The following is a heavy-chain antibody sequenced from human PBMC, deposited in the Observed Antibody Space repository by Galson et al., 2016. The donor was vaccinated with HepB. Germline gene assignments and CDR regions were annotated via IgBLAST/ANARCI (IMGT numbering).Heavy chain of an antibody. D-gene: IGHD5-12*01. Sequence: LVKVSCKASGYTFASYDINWVRQAPGQGLEWMGWINPSSGDTGYAQKFQARVTMTRNTFINTAYMELRSLRFDDTAVYYCARVLRRGYSNYDANWGQGTLVTVSS. CDR1: GYTFASYD. CDR3: ARVLRRGYSNYDAN. J-gene: IGHJ4*02. V-gene: IGHV1-8*01. CDR2: INPSSGDT.